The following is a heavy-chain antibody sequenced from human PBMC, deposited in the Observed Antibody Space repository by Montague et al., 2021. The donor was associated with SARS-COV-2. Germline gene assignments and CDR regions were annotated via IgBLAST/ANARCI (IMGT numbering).Heavy chain of an antibody. V-gene: IGHV4-34*01. CDR3: ARLRDGVVPSPILGVEPYYYYYYMDV. D-gene: IGHD3-10*01. CDR2: VNHGGST. CDR1: GTSFSGYY. Sequence: SETLSLTCAVHGTSFSGYYWNWIRQPPGKGLEWIGEVNHGGSTKYSPSLKSRLTISADTSKNQFSLKLTSVAAADTAVYYCARLRDGVVPSPILGVEPYYYYYYMDVWGRGTTVTVSS. J-gene: IGHJ6*03.